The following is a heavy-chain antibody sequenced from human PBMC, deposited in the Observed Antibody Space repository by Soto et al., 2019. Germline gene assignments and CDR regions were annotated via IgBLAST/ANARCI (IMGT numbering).Heavy chain of an antibody. D-gene: IGHD3-3*01. J-gene: IGHJ5*02. V-gene: IGHV1-69*13. CDR3: ARSGVVSPNNWFDP. CDR2: IIPIFGTA. Sequence: ASVKVSCKASGGTFSSYAISWVRQAPGQGLEWMGGIIPIFGTANYAQKFQGRVTITADESTSTAYMELSSLRSEDTAVYYCARSGVVSPNNWFDPWGQGTLVTVSS. CDR1: GGTFSSYA.